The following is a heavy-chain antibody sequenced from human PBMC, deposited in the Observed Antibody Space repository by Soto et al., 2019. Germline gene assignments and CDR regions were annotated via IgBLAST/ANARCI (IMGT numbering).Heavy chain of an antibody. CDR2: ISGSGGST. CDR1: GFTFSSYA. V-gene: IGHV3-23*01. D-gene: IGHD3-3*01. J-gene: IGHJ4*02. Sequence: PGGSLRLSCAASGFTFSSYAMSWVRQAPGKGLGWVSAISGSGGSTYFADSVKGRFTISRDNSKNTPYLQMNSLRAEDTAVYYCAKDLSMEWSLDYWGQGTLVTVSS. CDR3: AKDLSMEWSLDY.